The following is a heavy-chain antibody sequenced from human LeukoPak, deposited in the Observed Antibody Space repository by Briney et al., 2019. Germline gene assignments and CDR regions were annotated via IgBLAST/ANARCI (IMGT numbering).Heavy chain of an antibody. CDR3: AKAYTTYYYDSSGYRSNWFDP. D-gene: IGHD3-22*01. J-gene: IGHJ5*02. CDR2: ISGSGGST. CDR1: GFTFSSYA. V-gene: IGHV3-23*01. Sequence: PGGSLRLSCAASGFTFSSYAKSWVRQAPGKGLEWVSAISGSGGSTYYADSVKGRFTISRDNSKNTLYLQMNSLRAEDTAVYYCAKAYTTYYYDSSGYRSNWFDPWGQGTLVTVSS.